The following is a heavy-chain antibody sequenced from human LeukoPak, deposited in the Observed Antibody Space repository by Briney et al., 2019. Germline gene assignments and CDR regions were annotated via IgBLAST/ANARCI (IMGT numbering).Heavy chain of an antibody. J-gene: IGHJ6*02. D-gene: IGHD3-16*01. V-gene: IGHV1-3*01. Sequence: GASVKVSCKASGYTFTGYYMHWVRQAPGQRLEWMGWINAGNGNTKYSQKFQGRVTITRDTSASTAYMELSSLRSEDTAVYYCARDGGYYYYGMDVWGQGTTVTVSS. CDR2: INAGNGNT. CDR3: ARDGGYYYYGMDV. CDR1: GYTFTGYY.